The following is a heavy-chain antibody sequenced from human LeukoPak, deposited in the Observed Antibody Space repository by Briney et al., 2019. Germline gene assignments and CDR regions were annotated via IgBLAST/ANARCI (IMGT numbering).Heavy chain of an antibody. D-gene: IGHD3-10*01. CDR2: IYYSGST. CDR1: GGSISSHY. CDR3: AGQALYGSGRTQLAY. Sequence: SETLSLTCTVSGGSISSHYWSWIRQPPGKGLEWIGYIYYSGSTNYNPSLKSRVTISVDTSKNQFSLKLSSVTAADTAVYYCAGQALYGSGRTQLAYWGQGTLVTVSS. V-gene: IGHV4-59*11. J-gene: IGHJ4*02.